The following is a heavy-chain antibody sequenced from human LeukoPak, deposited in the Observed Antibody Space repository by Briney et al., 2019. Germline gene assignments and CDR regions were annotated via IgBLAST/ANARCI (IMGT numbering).Heavy chain of an antibody. J-gene: IGHJ6*02. Sequence: GGSLRLSCAASGFTFNSYAMHWVRQAPGKGLEWVAVISYDGSNKYYADSVKGRFTISRDNSKNTLYLQMNSLRAEDTAVYYCASLSTTIGTYGMDVWGQGTTVTVSS. CDR2: ISYDGSNK. CDR3: ASLSTTIGTYGMDV. CDR1: GFTFNSYA. V-gene: IGHV3-30*04. D-gene: IGHD2-2*01.